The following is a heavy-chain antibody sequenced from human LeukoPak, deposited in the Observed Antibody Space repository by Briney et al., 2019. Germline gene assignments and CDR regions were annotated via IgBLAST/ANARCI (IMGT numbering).Heavy chain of an antibody. CDR2: INSDGSST. J-gene: IGHJ4*02. CDR1: GFTFSSYW. Sequence: PGGSLRLSCAASGFTFSSYWMHWVRQAPGKGLVWVSRINSDGSSTSYADSVKGRFTISRDNAKNTLYLQMNSLRAEDTAVYYCARVPFGVVVPAARFDYWGQGTLVTVSS. V-gene: IGHV3-74*01. D-gene: IGHD2-2*01. CDR3: ARVPFGVVVPAARFDY.